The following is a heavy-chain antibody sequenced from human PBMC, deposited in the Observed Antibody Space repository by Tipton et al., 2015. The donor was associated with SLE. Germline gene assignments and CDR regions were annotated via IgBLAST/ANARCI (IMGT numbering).Heavy chain of an antibody. J-gene: IGHJ3*02. CDR3: ASWEDYYDSSGGAFDI. Sequence: LRLSCTVSGGSISSYYWSWIRQPPGKGLEWIGYIYYSGSTNYNPSLKSRVTISVDTSKNQFSLKLSSVTAAETAVYYCASWEDYYDSSGGAFDIWGQGTMVTVSS. CDR1: GGSISSYY. D-gene: IGHD3-22*01. V-gene: IGHV4-59*01. CDR2: IYYSGST.